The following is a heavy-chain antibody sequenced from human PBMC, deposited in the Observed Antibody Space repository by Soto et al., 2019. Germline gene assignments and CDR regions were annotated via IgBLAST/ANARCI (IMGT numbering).Heavy chain of an antibody. D-gene: IGHD2-15*01. CDR3: AKGYCSGGSCYSPYFFDY. J-gene: IGHJ4*02. Sequence: EVQLVESGGGLVKPGGSLRLSCAASGFTFSSYSMNWVRQAPGKGLEWVSFISSSSSHRNYADSVKGRFTISRDNAKNSLYLQMNSLRAEDTAVYYGAKGYCSGGSCYSPYFFDYWGQGTLVTVSS. CDR2: ISSSSSHR. V-gene: IGHV3-21*01. CDR1: GFTFSSYS.